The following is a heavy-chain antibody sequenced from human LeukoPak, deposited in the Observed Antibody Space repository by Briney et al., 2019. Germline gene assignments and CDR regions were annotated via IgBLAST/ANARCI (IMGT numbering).Heavy chain of an antibody. D-gene: IGHD1-26*01. CDR2: ISASNGDT. J-gene: IGHJ4*02. Sequence: ASVTLSCTASGYTFISYGISWVRQAPGQGLEWMGWISASNGDTNYAQKLQDRVTMTTHTSMSTAYMELRSLSSDDTAMYYCARVSGGYDYLGQGTLVTVSS. V-gene: IGHV1-18*01. CDR1: GYTFISYG. CDR3: ARVSGGYDY.